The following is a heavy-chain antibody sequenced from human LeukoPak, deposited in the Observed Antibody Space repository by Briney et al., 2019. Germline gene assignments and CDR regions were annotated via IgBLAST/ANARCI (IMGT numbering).Heavy chain of an antibody. J-gene: IGHJ5*02. CDR2: IKGDGGII. D-gene: IGHD1-26*01. CDR3: AKQWELYWFDP. V-gene: IGHV3-74*01. CDR1: GFTFRTFW. Sequence: GGSLRLSCGGSGFTFRTFWMHWVRQVSGRGVVWVSRIKGDGGIITYADSVKGRFTISRDNSKNTLYLQMNSLRAEDTAVYYCAKQWELYWFDPWGQGTLVTVSS.